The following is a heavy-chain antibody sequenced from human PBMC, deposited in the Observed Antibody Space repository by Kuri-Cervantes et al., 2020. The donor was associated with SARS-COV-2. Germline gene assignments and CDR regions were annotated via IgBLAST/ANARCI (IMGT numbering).Heavy chain of an antibody. CDR3: AAGDSSGYFGCFDL. CDR1: GGTFSSYA. CDR2: IIPIFGTA. J-gene: IGHJ2*01. Sequence: SVKVSCKASGGTFSSYAISWVRQAPGQGLEWMGGIIPIFGTANYAQKFQGRVTITADESTSKAYMELSSLRSEDTAVYYCAAGDSSGYFGCFDLWGRGTLVTVSS. D-gene: IGHD3-22*01. V-gene: IGHV1-69*13.